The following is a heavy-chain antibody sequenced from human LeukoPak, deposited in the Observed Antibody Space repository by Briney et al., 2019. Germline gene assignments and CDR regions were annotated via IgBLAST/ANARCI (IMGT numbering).Heavy chain of an antibody. D-gene: IGHD3-22*01. CDR2: FYSGGSK. CDR3: ARLYYDSSAYRRHPAYFDY. Sequence: GGSLRLSCSASGVTVSSNYKSWVRQAPGGGLEWVSVFYSGGSKYYAYYVKCRFTISRDNSKNTQYLQMNRLRAEDTAVYYCARLYYDSSAYRRHPAYFDYWGQGTLVTVSS. V-gene: IGHV3-53*01. CDR1: GVTVSSNY. J-gene: IGHJ4*02.